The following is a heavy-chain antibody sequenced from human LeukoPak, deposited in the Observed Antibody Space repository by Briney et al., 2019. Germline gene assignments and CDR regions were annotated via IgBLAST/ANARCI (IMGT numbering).Heavy chain of an antibody. CDR1: GGSISSYY. CDR2: IYYSGST. CDR3: ARASNDFWSGTIYYCYYMDV. Sequence: SETLSLTCTVSGGSISSYYWRWIRQPPGKGLEWIGYIYYSGSTNYNPSLKSRVTISVDTSKNQFSLKLSSVTAADTAVYYCARASNDFWSGTIYYCYYMDVWGKGTTVTVSS. J-gene: IGHJ6*03. V-gene: IGHV4-59*01. D-gene: IGHD3-3*01.